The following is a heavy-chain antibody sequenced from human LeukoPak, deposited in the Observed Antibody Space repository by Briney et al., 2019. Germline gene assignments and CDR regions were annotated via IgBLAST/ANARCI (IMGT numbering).Heavy chain of an antibody. Sequence: SETLSLTCTVSGGSISSSSYYWGWIRQPPGKGLEWIGNIYYSGSTYCNPSLKSRVTISVDTPKNQFSLKLSSVTAADTAVYYCARHQPYSSGWYPDYWGQGTLVTVSS. CDR3: ARHQPYSSGWYPDY. V-gene: IGHV4-39*01. CDR2: IYYSGST. CDR1: GGSISSSSYY. D-gene: IGHD6-19*01. J-gene: IGHJ4*02.